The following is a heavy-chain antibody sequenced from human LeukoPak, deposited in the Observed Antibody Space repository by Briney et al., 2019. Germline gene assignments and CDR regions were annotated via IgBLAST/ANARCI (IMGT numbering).Heavy chain of an antibody. CDR3: ANGLRGFGEFYPHFDY. J-gene: IGHJ4*02. CDR1: GFTFSSYG. Sequence: PGGSLRLSCAASGFTFSSYGMHWVRQAPGKGLEGVAVISYDGSNKYYADSVKGRFTISRDNSKNTLYLQMNSLRAEDTAVYYCANGLRGFGEFYPHFDYWGQGTLVTVSS. D-gene: IGHD3-10*01. CDR2: ISYDGSNK. V-gene: IGHV3-30*18.